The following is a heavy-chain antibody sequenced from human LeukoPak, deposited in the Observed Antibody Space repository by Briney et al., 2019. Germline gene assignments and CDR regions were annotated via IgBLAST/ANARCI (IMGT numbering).Heavy chain of an antibody. CDR1: GGSLSSCDYY. CDR3: ARHEYSGSYYGLSWFDP. CDR2: SYYSGST. D-gene: IGHD1-26*01. J-gene: IGHJ5*02. Sequence: AETLTLTCTVSGGSLSSCDYYWGRIRQPPGKGLEWYASSYYSGSTYNNPSLKSRVTISVATSKNQLSLKLSSLTAADTAVYNCARHEYSGSYYGLSWFDPWGQGTLVTVSS. V-gene: IGHV4-39*01.